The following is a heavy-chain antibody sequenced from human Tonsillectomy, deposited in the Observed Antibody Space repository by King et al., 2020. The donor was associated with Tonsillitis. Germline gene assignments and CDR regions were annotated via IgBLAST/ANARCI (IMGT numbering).Heavy chain of an antibody. V-gene: IGHV3-30*02. Sequence: VQLVESGGGVVQPGESLRLSCAASGFTFRNYGMHWVRQVPGKGLEWVAFIRSDGSNKYYADSVKGRFTISRDNSKNTLYLQMNSLRAEDTAVYYCANGGGICGVVIIGAFDYWGQGTLVTVSS. CDR3: ANGGGICGVVIIGAFDY. D-gene: IGHD3-3*01. J-gene: IGHJ4*02. CDR2: IRSDGSNK. CDR1: GFTFRNYG.